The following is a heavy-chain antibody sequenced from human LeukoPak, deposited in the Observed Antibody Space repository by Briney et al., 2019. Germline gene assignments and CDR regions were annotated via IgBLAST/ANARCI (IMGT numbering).Heavy chain of an antibody. D-gene: IGHD3-3*01. J-gene: IGHJ3*02. Sequence: QPGGSLRLSCAASGFTFSSYAVSWVRQAPGKGLEWVSAISGSGGSTYYADSVKGRFTISRDNSKNTLYLQMNSLRAEDTAVYYCAKGITIFGVVYDAFDIWGQGTMVTVSS. CDR1: GFTFSSYA. V-gene: IGHV3-23*01. CDR3: AKGITIFGVVYDAFDI. CDR2: ISGSGGST.